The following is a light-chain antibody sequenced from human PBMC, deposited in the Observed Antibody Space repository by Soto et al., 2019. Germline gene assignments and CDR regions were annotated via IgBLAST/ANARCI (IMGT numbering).Light chain of an antibody. V-gene: IGKV1-39*01. CDR1: RNVIIY. CDR3: QQSYKMPS. CDR2: ATS. J-gene: IGKJ5*01. Sequence: EIPLTQSPSSLAASVGDRLTLTCRASRNVIIYLNWYQHKPGKGPTLLIHATSNLQIGVPSRFSGSGSGTEFTLTISSLEPEDFGTYYCQQSYKMPSFGQGTRLVIK.